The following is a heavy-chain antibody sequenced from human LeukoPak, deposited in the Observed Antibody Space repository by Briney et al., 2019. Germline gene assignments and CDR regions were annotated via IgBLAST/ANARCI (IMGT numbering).Heavy chain of an antibody. D-gene: IGHD6-13*01. V-gene: IGHV3-53*01. CDR3: ASRIATAGSVDY. J-gene: IGHJ4*02. Sequence: GGSLRLSCAASGFTVSSNYMSWVRQAPGKGLEWVTVIYSSGSTYYADSVKGRFTISRDNSKNTLHLQMNTLRAEDTAVYYCASRIATAGSVDYWGQGTLVTVSS. CDR1: GFTVSSNY. CDR2: IYSSGST.